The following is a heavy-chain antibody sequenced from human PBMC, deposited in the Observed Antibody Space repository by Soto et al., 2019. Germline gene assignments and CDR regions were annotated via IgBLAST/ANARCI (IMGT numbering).Heavy chain of an antibody. CDR2: MNPNSGNT. D-gene: IGHD2-15*01. J-gene: IGHJ6*03. CDR3: ARGLCSGGSCSTDYYYYYMDV. CDR1: GYTFTSYD. Sequence: ASVKVSCKASGYTFTSYDINWVRQATGQGLEWMGWMNPNSGNTGYAQKFQGRVTMTRNTSISTAYMELSSLRSEDTAVYYCARGLCSGGSCSTDYYYYYMDVWGKGTTVTVSS. V-gene: IGHV1-8*01.